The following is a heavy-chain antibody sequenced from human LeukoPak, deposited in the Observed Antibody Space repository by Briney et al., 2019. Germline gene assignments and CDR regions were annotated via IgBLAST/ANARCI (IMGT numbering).Heavy chain of an antibody. D-gene: IGHD4-17*01. J-gene: IGHJ4*02. CDR3: ARDLYGDRDY. CDR1: GYTFTSYY. CDR2: INPSGGST. Sequence: ASVKVSCKASGYTFTSYYMHWVRQAPGQGLEWMGIINPSGGSTSYAQKFQGRVTMTRDTSTSTVYMELRSLRSDDTAVYYCARDLYGDRDYWGQGTLATVSS. V-gene: IGHV1-46*01.